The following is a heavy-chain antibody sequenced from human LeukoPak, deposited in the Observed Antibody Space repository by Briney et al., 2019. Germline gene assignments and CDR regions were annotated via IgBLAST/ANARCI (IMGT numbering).Heavy chain of an antibody. CDR1: GDTFTTYA. V-gene: IGHV1-69*06. CDR3: ARAGIPGYCTNVTCSNWLDP. Sequence: ASVKVSCKASGDTFTTYAIIWVRQAPGQGLEWMGGIIPMFGTPNYAQRLQGRVTITADKSTRTAYMELRSLRYEDTAVYFCARAGIPGYCTNVTCSNWLDPWGQGTLVTVSS. J-gene: IGHJ5*02. D-gene: IGHD2-8*01. CDR2: IIPMFGTP.